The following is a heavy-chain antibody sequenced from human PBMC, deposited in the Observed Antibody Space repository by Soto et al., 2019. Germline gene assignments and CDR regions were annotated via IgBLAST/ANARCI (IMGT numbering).Heavy chain of an antibody. V-gene: IGHV1-2*04. CDR1: GYTFTGYY. CDR2: INPNSGGT. D-gene: IGHD2-2*01. Sequence: ASVKVYCKASGYTFTGYYMHWVRQAPGQGLEWMGWINPNSGGTNYAQKFQGWVTMTRDTSISTAYMELSRLRSDDTAVYYCARGGDIVVVPAAGGYYYYYGMDVWGQGTTVTVSS. CDR3: ARGGDIVVVPAAGGYYYYYGMDV. J-gene: IGHJ6*02.